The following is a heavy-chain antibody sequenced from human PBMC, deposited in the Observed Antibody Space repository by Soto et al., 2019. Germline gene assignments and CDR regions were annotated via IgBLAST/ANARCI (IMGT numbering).Heavy chain of an antibody. CDR1: DDSLTTNKYA. CDR2: VYSNGNT. V-gene: IGHV4-31*03. J-gene: IGHJ4*02. D-gene: IGHD3-10*01. Sequence: PSETLSLTCTVSDDSLTTNKYAWTWIRQNPEKGLEWIGYVYSNGNTRSSPSLQGRVSMSVDTSKSHFSLRLSFVTAADTAVYFCARASYFRPSGSYYFVSWGQGTLVTVSS. CDR3: ARASYFRPSGSYYFVS.